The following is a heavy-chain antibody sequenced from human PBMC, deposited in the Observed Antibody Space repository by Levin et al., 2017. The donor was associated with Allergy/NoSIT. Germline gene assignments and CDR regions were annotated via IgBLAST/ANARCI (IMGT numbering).Heavy chain of an antibody. CDR2: IIPILGIA. D-gene: IGHD3-22*01. CDR1: GGTFSSYT. CDR3: ARVNLNYYDSSGYYNT. J-gene: IGHJ5*02. Sequence: KISCKASGGTFSSYTISWVRQAPGQGLEWMGRIIPILGIANYAQKFQGRVTITADKSTSTAYMELSSLRSEDTAVYYCARVNLNYYDSSGYYNTWGQGTLVTVSS. V-gene: IGHV1-69*02.